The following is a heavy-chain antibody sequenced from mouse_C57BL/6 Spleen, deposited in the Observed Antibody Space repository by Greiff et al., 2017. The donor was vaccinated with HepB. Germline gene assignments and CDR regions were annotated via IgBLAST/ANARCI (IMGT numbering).Heavy chain of an antibody. J-gene: IGHJ4*01. CDR1: GYTFTSYW. Sequence: VQLQQPGAELVKPGASVKLSCKASGYTFTSYWMQWVKQRHGQGLEWIGEMDTSDRYTNYNQKFKGKATLTVDTSASTAYMQLSSLTSEDSAVYYCARDYYGRGYAMDYWGQGTSVTVSS. CDR3: ARDYYGRGYAMDY. CDR2: MDTSDRYT. V-gene: IGHV1-50*01. D-gene: IGHD1-1*01.